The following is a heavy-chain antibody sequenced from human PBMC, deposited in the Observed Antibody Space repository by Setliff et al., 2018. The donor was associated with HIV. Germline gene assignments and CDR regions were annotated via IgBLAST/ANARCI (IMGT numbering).Heavy chain of an antibody. J-gene: IGHJ2*01. CDR1: GFTFDDYA. CDR2: ISWNSGSI. D-gene: IGHD3-16*01. CDR3: AREQRLLGVQPPYWYFDI. Sequence: GGSLRLSCAASGFTFDDYAMHWVRQAPGKGLEWVSGISWNSGSIGYGDSVKGRFTISRDTSKNQLSLKLNSLTASDTAIYYCAREQRLLGVQPPYWYFDIWGRGTLVTVSS. V-gene: IGHV3-9*01.